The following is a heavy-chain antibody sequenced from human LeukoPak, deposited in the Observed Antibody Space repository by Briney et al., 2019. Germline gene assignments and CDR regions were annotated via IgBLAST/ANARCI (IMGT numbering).Heavy chain of an antibody. J-gene: IGHJ4*02. CDR2: IKQDGSEK. V-gene: IGHV3-7*01. Sequence: GGSLRLSSAASGFTFSSYWMSWVRQAPGKGLEWVANIKQDGSEKYYVDSVKGRFTISRDNAKNSLYLQMNSLRAEDTAVYYCAREGASYFLLNDYWGQGTLVTVSS. D-gene: IGHD1-26*01. CDR1: GFTFSSYW. CDR3: AREGASYFLLNDY.